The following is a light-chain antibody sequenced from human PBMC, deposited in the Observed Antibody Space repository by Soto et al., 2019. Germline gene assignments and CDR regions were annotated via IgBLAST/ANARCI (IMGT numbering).Light chain of an antibody. CDR1: SSDVGGYNY. Sequence: QSALTQPASVSGSPGQSITISCTGTSSDVGGYNYVSCYQQHPGKAPKPMIYEVTNRPSGVSDRFSGSKSGNTASLTISGLQAEDEADYYCSSYTSSTTYVFGTGTKVTVL. CDR2: EVT. J-gene: IGLJ1*01. V-gene: IGLV2-14*01. CDR3: SSYTSSTTYV.